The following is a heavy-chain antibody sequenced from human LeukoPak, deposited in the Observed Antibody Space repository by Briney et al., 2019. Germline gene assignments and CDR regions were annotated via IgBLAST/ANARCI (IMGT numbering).Heavy chain of an antibody. CDR3: ARDRSGYDLDMDV. V-gene: IGHV4-30-2*01. CDR2: IYHSGTT. Sequence: SETLSLTCAVSGVAISRGGYAWNWIRQPPGKGLEWIAYIYHSGTTYYNPSLKSRVTISVDTSKNQFSLKLSSVTAADTAVYYCARDRSGYDLDMDVWGKGTTVTVSS. D-gene: IGHD5-12*01. J-gene: IGHJ6*03. CDR1: GVAISRGGYA.